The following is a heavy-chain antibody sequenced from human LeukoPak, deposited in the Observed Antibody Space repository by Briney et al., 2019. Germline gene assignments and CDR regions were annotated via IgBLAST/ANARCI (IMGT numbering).Heavy chain of an antibody. J-gene: IGHJ4*02. CDR1: GFTYSSYW. D-gene: IGHD1-26*01. V-gene: IGHV3-7*01. CDR3: ARGGPSRSYQGTYFFDY. Sequence: GGSLRLSCAASGFTYSSYWMSWVRQAPGKGLEWVANIKLDGSEKYYVDSVRGRFTISRDNAKKSLYLQMNSLRAEDTAVYYCARGGPSRSYQGTYFFDYWGQGTLVTASS. CDR2: IKLDGSEK.